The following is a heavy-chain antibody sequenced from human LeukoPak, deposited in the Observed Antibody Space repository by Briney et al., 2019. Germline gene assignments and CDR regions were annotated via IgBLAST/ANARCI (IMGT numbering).Heavy chain of an antibody. CDR3: ARQNEIDY. J-gene: IGHJ4*02. CDR1: GFTFSSYW. CDR2: INSDGSST. D-gene: IGHD1-1*01. V-gene: IGHV3-74*01. Sequence: GGSLRLSCAASGFTFSSYWMHWVRQVPGKGVVWVSYINSDGSSTSYADSVKGRFTISRDNAKSTLYLQINSLRAEDTAVYYCARQNEIDYWGQGTLVTVSS.